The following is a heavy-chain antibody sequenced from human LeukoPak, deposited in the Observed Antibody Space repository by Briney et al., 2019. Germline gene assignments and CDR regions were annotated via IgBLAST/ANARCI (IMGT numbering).Heavy chain of an antibody. CDR3: ARESGFGELFPYAFDI. Sequence: GGSLRLSCAASGFTVSNNYMSWVHQAPGKGLEWVSVLYSGGNTYYTDSVKGRFAISRDYSRNTVYLQMNSLRAEDTAVYYCARESGFGELFPYAFDIWGQGTVVTVSS. J-gene: IGHJ3*02. CDR1: GFTVSNNY. D-gene: IGHD3-10*01. CDR2: LYSGGNT. V-gene: IGHV3-53*01.